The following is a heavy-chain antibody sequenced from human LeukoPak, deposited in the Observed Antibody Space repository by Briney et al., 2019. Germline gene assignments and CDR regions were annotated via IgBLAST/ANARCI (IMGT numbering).Heavy chain of an antibody. D-gene: IGHD5-12*01. J-gene: IGHJ6*03. V-gene: IGHV3-30*04. CDR1: GGTFSSYA. CDR2: ISYDGNNK. CDR3: ARDPLRSPYYYYYMDV. Sequence: SCKASGGTFSSYAMHWVRQAPGKGLEWVAVISYDGNNKYYADSVKGRFTISRDNSKNTLYLQMNSLRAEDTAVYYCARDPLRSPYYYYYMDVWGKGTTVTVSS.